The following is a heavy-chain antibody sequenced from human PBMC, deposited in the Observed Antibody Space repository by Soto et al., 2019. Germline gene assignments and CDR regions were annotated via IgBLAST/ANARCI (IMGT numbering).Heavy chain of an antibody. V-gene: IGHV5-51*01. CDR2: IYPGDSDA. D-gene: IGHD2-15*01. J-gene: IGHJ4*02. CDR1: GYSFTTYW. Sequence: PGESLKISCKGSGYSFTTYWIGWVRQMPGKGLEWMGIIYPGDSDARYSPSFQGQVTISADKSINTAYLQWRGLKASDTALYYCARQREAYCSIGRCPLDYWGQGSLVTVSS. CDR3: ARQREAYCSIGRCPLDY.